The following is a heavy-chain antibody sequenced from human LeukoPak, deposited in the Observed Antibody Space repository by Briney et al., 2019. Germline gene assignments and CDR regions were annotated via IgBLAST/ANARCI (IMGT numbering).Heavy chain of an antibody. D-gene: IGHD3-22*01. J-gene: IGHJ4*02. CDR1: GFTFSAYG. CDR3: AREPPYYDSSN. CDR2: VSGADGTT. V-gene: IGHV3-23*01. Sequence: GGSLRLSCAASGFTFSAYGVSWVRQSPRKGLEWVSGVSGADGTTYYADSVRGRFTISRDNSKSTLYLQMNNLRAEDTAVYYCAREPPYYDSSNWGQGTLVTVSS.